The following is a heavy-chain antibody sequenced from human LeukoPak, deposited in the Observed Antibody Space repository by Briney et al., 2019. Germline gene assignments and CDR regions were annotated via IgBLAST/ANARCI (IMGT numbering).Heavy chain of an antibody. CDR2: ISYDGSNK. CDR1: GFTFSSYA. Sequence: GGSLRLSCAASGFTFSSYAMHWVRQAPGKGLEWVAVISYDGSNKYYADSVKGRFTISRDNSKNTLYLQMNSLRAEDTAVYYCARYSSSWYGLGYWGQGTLVTVSS. J-gene: IGHJ4*02. D-gene: IGHD6-13*01. V-gene: IGHV3-30-3*01. CDR3: ARYSSSWYGLGY.